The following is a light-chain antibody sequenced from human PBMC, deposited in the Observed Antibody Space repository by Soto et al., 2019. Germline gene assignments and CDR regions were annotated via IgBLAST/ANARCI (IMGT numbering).Light chain of an antibody. J-gene: IGKJ1*01. Sequence: DIQMTQSPSTLSASVGDRVTTTCRASQSISSWLAWYQQKPGKAPKLLIYDASSLESGVPSRFSGSGYGTEFTLTISRLQPADFANYYCQQYNRYWTFGQGTKV. CDR1: QSISSW. CDR2: DAS. V-gene: IGKV1-5*01. CDR3: QQYNRYWT.